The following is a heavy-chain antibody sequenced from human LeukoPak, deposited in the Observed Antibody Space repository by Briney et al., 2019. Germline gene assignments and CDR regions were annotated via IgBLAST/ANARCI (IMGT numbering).Heavy chain of an antibody. D-gene: IGHD3-9*01. V-gene: IGHV3-21*01. Sequence: PGGSLRLSCAASGFTFTSYSMNWVRQAPGKGLEWVSSISSSSSYIYYADSVKGRFTISRDNAKNSLYLQMSSPRAEDTAIYYCARLYDILTGAFDYWGQGTLVTVSS. J-gene: IGHJ4*02. CDR3: ARLYDILTGAFDY. CDR1: GFTFTSYS. CDR2: ISSSSSYI.